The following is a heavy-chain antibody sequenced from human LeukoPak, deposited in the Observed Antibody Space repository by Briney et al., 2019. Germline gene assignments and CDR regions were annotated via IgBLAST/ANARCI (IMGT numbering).Heavy chain of an antibody. CDR1: GFTFSTYW. J-gene: IGHJ4*02. V-gene: IGHV3-74*01. CDR2: LDRDGTTT. CDR3: AKDRSSGYYFVDY. Sequence: GGSLRLSCVASGFTFSTYWMHWVRQPPGKGLEWVSRLDRDGTTTSYADSVYGRFTISRDNAKSTLYLQMRSLRAEDTAVYYCAKDRSSGYYFVDYWGQGTLVTVSS. D-gene: IGHD3-22*01.